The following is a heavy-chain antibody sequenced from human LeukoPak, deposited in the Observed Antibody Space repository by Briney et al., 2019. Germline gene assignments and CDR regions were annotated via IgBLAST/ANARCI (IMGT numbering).Heavy chain of an antibody. CDR3: ARSPGAHFDY. CDR1: GGSISSYY. CDR2: VYFRGTT. Sequence: SETLSLTCTVSGGSISSYYWSWIRQPPGKGLEWIGYVYFRGTTNYNPSIKSRVTISVDTSKNQFSLKLTSVTAADTAVYYCARSPGAHFDYWGQGSLVTVSS. J-gene: IGHJ4*02. D-gene: IGHD7-27*01. V-gene: IGHV4-59*01.